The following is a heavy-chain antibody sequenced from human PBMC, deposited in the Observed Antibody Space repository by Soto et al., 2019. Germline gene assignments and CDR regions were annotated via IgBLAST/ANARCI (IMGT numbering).Heavy chain of an antibody. CDR2: INHSGST. Sequence: PSETLSLTCAAYGGSFSGYYWSWIRQPPGKGLEWIGEINHSGSTNYNPSLKSRVTISVDTSKNQFSLKLSSVTAADTAVYYCARENNWFDPWGQGTLVTVSS. V-gene: IGHV4-34*01. CDR1: GGSFSGYY. J-gene: IGHJ5*02. CDR3: ARENNWFDP.